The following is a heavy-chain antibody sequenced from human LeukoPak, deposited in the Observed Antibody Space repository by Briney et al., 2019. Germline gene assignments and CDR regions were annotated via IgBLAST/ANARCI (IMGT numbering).Heavy chain of an antibody. V-gene: IGHV1-2*02. CDR2: INPNSGGT. D-gene: IGHD3-10*01. CDR3: ARDTFDGSWSYYNGDF. CDR1: GYTFIGHY. J-gene: IGHJ4*02. Sequence: ASVKVSCKGSGYTFIGHYMHWVRQAPGQGLEWMGWINPNSGGTNFAQKFQGRVTMTRDTSVSTAYMELSSLRSDDTAVYYCARDTFDGSWSYYNGDFWGQGTLVTVSS.